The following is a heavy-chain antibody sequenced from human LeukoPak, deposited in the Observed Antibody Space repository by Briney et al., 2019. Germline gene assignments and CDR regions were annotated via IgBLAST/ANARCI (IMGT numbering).Heavy chain of an antibody. Sequence: GASVKVSCKASGYTFSGYYMHWVRQAPGQGLEWMGRINPNGGGTNYAQKFRGRVTMTRDTSITTAYMEPNRLRSDDTAMYYCASYYYDTTGFDSFDIWGQGTMVTVSS. V-gene: IGHV1-2*06. CDR3: ASYYYDTTGFDSFDI. J-gene: IGHJ3*02. D-gene: IGHD3-22*01. CDR2: INPNGGGT. CDR1: GYTFSGYY.